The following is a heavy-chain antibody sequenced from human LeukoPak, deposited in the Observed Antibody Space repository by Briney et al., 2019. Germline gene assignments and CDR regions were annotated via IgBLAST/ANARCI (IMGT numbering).Heavy chain of an antibody. D-gene: IGHD4-17*01. CDR1: GFSFSSYA. Sequence: GGSLRLSCAASGFSFSSYAMSWVRQSPGKGLYCVSAISGSGGSTYYADSVKGRFTISRDNSKNTLYLQMNSLRAEDTAVYYCAKSPGPTVTTIDYWGQGTLVTVSS. CDR2: ISGSGGST. J-gene: IGHJ4*02. V-gene: IGHV3-23*01. CDR3: AKSPGPTVTTIDY.